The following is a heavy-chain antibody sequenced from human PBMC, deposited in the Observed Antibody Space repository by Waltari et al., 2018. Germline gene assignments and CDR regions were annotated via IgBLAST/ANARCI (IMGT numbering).Heavy chain of an antibody. CDR3: ARHLYSIDYLELGN. V-gene: IGHV3-23*01. Sequence: EVHLLESGGGLAQPGGSLRLSCAASGFNFISYAMSWVRQAPGKGLEWVSVISDIVVITKYADSVKGRFTVSRDNSKNTVFLQLNSLRAEDTAIYYCARHLYSIDYLELGNWGQGTLVTVSS. D-gene: IGHD3-22*01. J-gene: IGHJ4*02. CDR1: GFNFISYA. CDR2: ISDIVVIT.